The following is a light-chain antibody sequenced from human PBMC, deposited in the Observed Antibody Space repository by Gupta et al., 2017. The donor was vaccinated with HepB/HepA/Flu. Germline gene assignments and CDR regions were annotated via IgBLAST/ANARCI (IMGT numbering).Light chain of an antibody. J-gene: IGKJ4*01. V-gene: IGKV3-11*01. Sequence: EIVLTQSPATLSLSPGERATLSCRASQSVNSYLAWYQQKPGQAPRLLIYAASNRATGIPARFSGSGSGTDFTLTISSLEPEDFAVYYCQQRSYWPLTFGGGTKVEIK. CDR1: QSVNSY. CDR3: QQRSYWPLT. CDR2: AAS.